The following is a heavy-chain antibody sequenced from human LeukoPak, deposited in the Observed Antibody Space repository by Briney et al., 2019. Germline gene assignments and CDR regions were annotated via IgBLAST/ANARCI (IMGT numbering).Heavy chain of an antibody. V-gene: IGHV3-23*01. D-gene: IGHD6-13*01. CDR2: ISGSGGST. J-gene: IGHJ5*02. CDR1: GFTFSRYA. CDR3: AKDHRSFHGTTEFDP. Sequence: PGGSRRLSGSASGFTFSRYAMSWVRQAPGEGLEWVSTISGSGGSTYYADSVKGRFTISRDNSKNTLYLQMNSLRAEDTAVYYCAKDHRSFHGTTEFDPWGQGTLVTVSS.